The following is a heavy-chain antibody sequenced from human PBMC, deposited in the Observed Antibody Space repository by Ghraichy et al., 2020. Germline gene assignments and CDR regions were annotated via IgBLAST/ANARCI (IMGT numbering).Heavy chain of an antibody. J-gene: IGHJ2*01. CDR2: IWYDGSNE. CDR1: GFTFSRYG. Sequence: GGSLRLSCAASGFTFSRYGMHWVRQAPGKGLEWVAVIWYDGSNEYYADSVKGRFTISKDNSKNTLYLQMSSLRVEDTAVYYCAREGGPSPPWYSDLWGRGTLVTVS. D-gene: IGHD3-16*01. CDR3: AREGGPSPPWYSDL. V-gene: IGHV3-33*01.